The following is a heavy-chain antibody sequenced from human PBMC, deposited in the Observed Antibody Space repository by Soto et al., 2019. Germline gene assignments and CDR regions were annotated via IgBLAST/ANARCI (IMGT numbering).Heavy chain of an antibody. Sequence: QVQLVESGGGVVQPGMSLRLSCAASGFIFNEYGMHWVRQAPGKGLEWVAVIWYDGSNKYYADSVKGRFTISRDNSKNTTSLQMNNLRAEDMAVYYCARWGCSGTNCNLNQRSYDLWGQGTLVTVSS. CDR3: ARWGCSGTNCNLNQRSYDL. D-gene: IGHD2-15*01. CDR2: IWYDGSNK. J-gene: IGHJ4*02. CDR1: GFIFNEYG. V-gene: IGHV3-33*03.